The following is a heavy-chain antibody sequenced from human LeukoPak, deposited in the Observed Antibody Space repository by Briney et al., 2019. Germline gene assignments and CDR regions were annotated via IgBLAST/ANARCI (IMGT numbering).Heavy chain of an antibody. V-gene: IGHV2-70*04. CDR1: GFSLSTSGMR. Sequence: SGPTLVNPPQPLTLTCTFSGFSLSTSGMRVSWIRQPPGKALEWLARTDWDDDKFYSTSLKTRLTISKDTSKNQVVLTMTNMDPVDTATYYCARTSSGWSFDYWGQGTLVTVSS. CDR2: TDWDDDK. CDR3: ARTSSGWSFDY. J-gene: IGHJ4*02. D-gene: IGHD6-19*01.